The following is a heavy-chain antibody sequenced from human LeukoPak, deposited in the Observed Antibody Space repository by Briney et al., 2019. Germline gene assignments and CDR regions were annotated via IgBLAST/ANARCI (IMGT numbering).Heavy chain of an antibody. D-gene: IGHD6-13*01. CDR1: GFTFSSYA. CDR3: AKDTITGYSSSWYSWAFDY. Sequence: PGGSLRLSCAASGFTFSSYAMSWVRQAPGKGLEWVSAISGSGGSTYYADSVKGRFTISRDNSKNTLYLQMNSLRAEDTAVYYCAKDTITGYSSSWYSWAFDYWGQGTLVTVSS. J-gene: IGHJ4*02. CDR2: ISGSGGST. V-gene: IGHV3-23*01.